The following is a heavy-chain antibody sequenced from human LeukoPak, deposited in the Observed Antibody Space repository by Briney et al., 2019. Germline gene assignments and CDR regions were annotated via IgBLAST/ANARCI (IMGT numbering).Heavy chain of an antibody. J-gene: IGHJ6*03. Sequence: SETLFLTCTVSGGSISSSSYYWGWIRQPPGKGLEWIGSIYYSGSTYYNPSLKSRVTISVDTSKNQFSLKLSSVTAADTAVYYCARRGGGSSEDPLAEYYYYYMDVWGKGTTVTDSS. CDR3: ARRGGGSSEDPLAEYYYYYMDV. D-gene: IGHD6-6*01. CDR1: GGSISSSSYY. V-gene: IGHV4-39*01. CDR2: IYYSGST.